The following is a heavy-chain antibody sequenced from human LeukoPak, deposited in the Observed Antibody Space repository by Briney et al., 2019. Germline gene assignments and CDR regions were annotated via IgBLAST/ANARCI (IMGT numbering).Heavy chain of an antibody. V-gene: IGHV3-23*01. Sequence: GGPLRLSCAASGFTFSSYAMSWVRQAPGKGLEWVSAISGSGGSTYYADSVKGQFTISRDNSKNTLYLQMNSLRAEDTAVYYCAKDMGLLGGSLNWFDPWGQGTLVTVSS. J-gene: IGHJ5*02. CDR2: ISGSGGST. CDR3: AKDMGLLGGSLNWFDP. D-gene: IGHD1-26*01. CDR1: GFTFSSYA.